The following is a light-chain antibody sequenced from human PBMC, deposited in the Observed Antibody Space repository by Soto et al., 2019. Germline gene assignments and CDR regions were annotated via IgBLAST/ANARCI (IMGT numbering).Light chain of an antibody. CDR1: QSSSSY. CDR2: AAS. V-gene: IGKV1-39*01. J-gene: IGKJ2*01. Sequence: DIQMTQSPSSLSASVGDRVTITCRASQSSSSYLNWYQQKPGKAPKLLIYAASSLQSGVPSRFSGSGSGTDFTLTISSLQPEDFATYYCQQSYSTPYTFGQRTKLEL. CDR3: QQSYSTPYT.